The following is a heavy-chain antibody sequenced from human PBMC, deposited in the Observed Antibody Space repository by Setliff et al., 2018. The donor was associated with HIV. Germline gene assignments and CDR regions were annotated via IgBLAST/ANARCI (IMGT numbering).Heavy chain of an antibody. Sequence: SETLSLTCTVSGGSINSFYWNWVRQPAERGLEWIGRIFASGNTNYNPSLKSRVTMSVDTSKNQFSLNLNSVTAADTAVYYCARDRTEFVDGGYYPYYFDSWGQGTLVTVSS. D-gene: IGHD3-22*01. V-gene: IGHV4-4*07. CDR1: GGSINSFY. CDR2: IFASGNT. J-gene: IGHJ4*02. CDR3: ARDRTEFVDGGYYPYYFDS.